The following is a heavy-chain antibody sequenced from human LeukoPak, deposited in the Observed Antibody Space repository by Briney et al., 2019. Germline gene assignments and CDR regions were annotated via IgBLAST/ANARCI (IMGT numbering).Heavy chain of an antibody. CDR2: IKQDGSEK. Sequence: PGGSLRLSCAASGFTFSSYWMSWVRQAPGKGLEWVANIKQDGSEKYYVDSVKGRFTISRDNAKNSLYLQMNSLRAEDTAVYYCARRSINSARPFDYWGQGTLVTVSS. J-gene: IGHJ4*02. CDR1: GFTFSSYW. V-gene: IGHV3-7*01. D-gene: IGHD6-6*01. CDR3: ARRSINSARPFDY.